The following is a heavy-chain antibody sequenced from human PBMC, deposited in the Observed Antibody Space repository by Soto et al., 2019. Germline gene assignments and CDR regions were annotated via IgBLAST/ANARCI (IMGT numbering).Heavy chain of an antibody. D-gene: IGHD3-10*01. CDR2: VSKDGSVK. Sequence: GGSLRLSCEGSGFTFSRHALHWVRQAPGKGLEWVAVVSKDGSVKYWIDSVKGRFTLPRDNSKNTVYLEMNSLRPEDTGVYHCVRSRSGAFADSFDLWGQGALVTVSS. J-gene: IGHJ4*02. V-gene: IGHV3-30-3*01. CDR1: GFTFSRHA. CDR3: VRSRSGAFADSFDL.